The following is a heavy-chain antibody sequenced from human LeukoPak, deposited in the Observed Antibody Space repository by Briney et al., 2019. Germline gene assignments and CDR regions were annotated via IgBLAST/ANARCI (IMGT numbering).Heavy chain of an antibody. CDR3: ARLYGDYWFDP. V-gene: IGHV3-53*04. Sequence: GGSLRLSCAASGFTVSSNYMSWVRQAPGKGLEWVSVIYSGGSTYYADSVKGRFTISRHNSKNTLYPQMNSLRAEDTAVYYCARLYGDYWFDPWGQGTLVTVSS. D-gene: IGHD4-17*01. J-gene: IGHJ5*02. CDR1: GFTVSSNY. CDR2: IYSGGST.